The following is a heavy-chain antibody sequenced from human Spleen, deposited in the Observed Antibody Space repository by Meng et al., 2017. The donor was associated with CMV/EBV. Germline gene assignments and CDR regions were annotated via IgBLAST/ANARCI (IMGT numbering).Heavy chain of an antibody. CDR2: INPNSGGT. CDR1: GYTFIGYY. J-gene: IGHJ5*02. D-gene: IGHD6-13*01. CDR3: ARANSAAWGNWFDP. Sequence: ASVKVSCKASGYTFIGYYMHWVRQAPGQGLEWMGWINPNSGGTNYAQKFQGRVTMTRDTSISTAYMELSRLRSDDTAVYYCARANSAAWGNWFDPWGQGTLVTVSS. V-gene: IGHV1-2*02.